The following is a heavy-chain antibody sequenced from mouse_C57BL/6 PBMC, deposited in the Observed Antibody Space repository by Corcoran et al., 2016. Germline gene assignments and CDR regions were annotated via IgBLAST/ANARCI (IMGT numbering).Heavy chain of an antibody. V-gene: IGHV1-81*01. CDR2: IYPRSGNT. D-gene: IGHD1-1*01. Sequence: QVQLQQSGAELARPGASVKLSCKASGYTFTSYGISWVKQRTGQGLEWIGEIYPRSGNTYYNEKFKGKATLTADKSSSTAYMELRSLTSEDSAVYFCARSKSRLLPWYFDVWGTGTTVTVSS. CDR3: ARSKSRLLPWYFDV. CDR1: GYTFTSYG. J-gene: IGHJ1*03.